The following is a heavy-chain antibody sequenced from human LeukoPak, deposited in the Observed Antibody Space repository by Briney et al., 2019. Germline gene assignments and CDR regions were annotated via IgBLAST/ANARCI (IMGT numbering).Heavy chain of an antibody. V-gene: IGHV3-53*01. D-gene: IGHD1-26*01. CDR2: IYSGGNT. Sequence: PGGSLRLSCAASGFTVSSNYMSWVRQAPGKGLEWVSVIYSGGNTLYADSVKGRFTISRDNSKNTLYLQMNSLRADDTAVYYCAREVFMGATRFDYWGQGTLVTVSS. CDR3: AREVFMGATRFDY. CDR1: GFTVSSNY. J-gene: IGHJ4*02.